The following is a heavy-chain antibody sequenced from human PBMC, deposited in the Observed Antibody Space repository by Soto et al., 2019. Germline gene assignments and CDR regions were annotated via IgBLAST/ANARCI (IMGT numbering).Heavy chain of an antibody. J-gene: IGHJ3*01. CDR3: ARDSNVLPPSDVFDL. CDR1: GFTFSSYS. CDR2: ISSSSSTI. Sequence: EVQMVESGGGLVQPGGSLRLSCAASGFTFSSYSMNWVRQAPGKGLEWVSYISSSSSTIYYADSVKGRFTISRDNAKNSLHQQMNSLRDEDTAVYYCARDSNVLPPSDVFDLWGQGTMVTVSS. V-gene: IGHV3-48*02. D-gene: IGHD3-10*01.